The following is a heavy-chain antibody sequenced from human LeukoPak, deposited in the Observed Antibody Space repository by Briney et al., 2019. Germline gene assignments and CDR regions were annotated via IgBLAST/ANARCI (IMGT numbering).Heavy chain of an antibody. CDR2: TYYTSKWYN. Sequence: SQTLSLTCVISGDSISSNGVAWNWNRQSPSRGLEWLGRTYYTSKWYNDYVVSVRSLITINPDTSKNQFSLHLNSVTPEDTAVYYCARGINSAFDIWGQGTLVTVSS. V-gene: IGHV6-1*01. D-gene: IGHD2-15*01. CDR1: GDSISSNGVA. J-gene: IGHJ3*02. CDR3: ARGINSAFDI.